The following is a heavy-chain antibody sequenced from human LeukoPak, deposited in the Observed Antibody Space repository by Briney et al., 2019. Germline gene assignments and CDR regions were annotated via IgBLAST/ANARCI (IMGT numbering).Heavy chain of an antibody. J-gene: IGHJ4*02. V-gene: IGHV3-48*03. CDR2: VSSSGGTI. CDR3: ARDNRGIAVAYDY. Sequence: GGSLRLSCAASGSTFSSYEMNWVRQAPGKGLEWVSYVSSSGGTIYYADSVKGRFTISRDNAKNTLYLEMNSLRAEDTAVYYCARDNRGIAVAYDYWGQGTLVTVSS. CDR1: GSTFSSYE. D-gene: IGHD6-19*01.